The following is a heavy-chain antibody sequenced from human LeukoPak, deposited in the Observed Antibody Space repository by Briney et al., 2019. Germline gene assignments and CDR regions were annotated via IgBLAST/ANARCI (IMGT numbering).Heavy chain of an antibody. V-gene: IGHV3-48*04. CDR3: ARLPAYCSSTNCYCDY. CDR2: ISSSSSTI. CDR1: GFTFSSYS. J-gene: IGHJ4*02. Sequence: QTGGSLRLSCAASGFTFSSYSMNWVRQAPGKGLEWVSYISSSSSTIYYADSVKGRFTISRDNAKNSLFLQMNSLRVEDTAVYYCARLPAYCSSTNCYCDYWGQGTLVTVSS. D-gene: IGHD2-2*01.